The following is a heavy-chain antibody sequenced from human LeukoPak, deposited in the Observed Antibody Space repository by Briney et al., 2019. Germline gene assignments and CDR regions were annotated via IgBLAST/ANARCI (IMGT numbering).Heavy chain of an antibody. CDR3: AREQWLVPGDY. V-gene: IGHV3-48*01. CDR2: ISSSSSTI. CDR1: GFTFSSYS. D-gene: IGHD6-19*01. J-gene: IGHJ4*02. Sequence: GGSLRLSCAASGFTFSSYSMNWVRQAPGKGLEWVSYISSSSSTIYYADSVKGRFTISRDNSKNTLYLQMNSLRAEDTAVYYCAREQWLVPGDYWGQGTLVTVSS.